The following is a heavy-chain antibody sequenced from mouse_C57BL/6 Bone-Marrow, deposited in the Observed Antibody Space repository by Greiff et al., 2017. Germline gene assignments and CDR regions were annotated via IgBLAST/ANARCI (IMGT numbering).Heavy chain of an antibody. J-gene: IGHJ3*01. Sequence: QVTLKVSGPGLLQPSQTLSLTCSFSGFSLSTFGMGVGWLRHPSGKGLEWLEHIWWDDDKYYNPALKSRLTSSKATSKNQVFLKIANVDTADTATYYGARIGAGLRRPFACWGQGTLVTVSA. D-gene: IGHD2-4*01. CDR2: IWWDDDK. CDR3: ARIGAGLRRPFAC. V-gene: IGHV8-8*01. CDR1: GFSLSTFGMG.